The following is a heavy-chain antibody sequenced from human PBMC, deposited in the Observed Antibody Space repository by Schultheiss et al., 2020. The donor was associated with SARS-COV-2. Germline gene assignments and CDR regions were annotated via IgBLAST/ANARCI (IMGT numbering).Heavy chain of an antibody. CDR2: INSDGSST. V-gene: IGHV3-74*01. D-gene: IGHD5-24*01. CDR1: GFTFSSYA. J-gene: IGHJ6*02. Sequence: GESLKISCAASGFTFSSYAMSWVRQAPGKGLEWVSRINSDGSSTSYADSVKGRFTISRDNAKNSLYLQMNSLRAEDTAVYYCAREGDGYNWYYYGMDVWGQGTTVTVSS. CDR3: AREGDGYNWYYYGMDV.